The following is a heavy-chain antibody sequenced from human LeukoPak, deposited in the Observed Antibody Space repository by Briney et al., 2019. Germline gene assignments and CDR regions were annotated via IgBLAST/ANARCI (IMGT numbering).Heavy chain of an antibody. CDR1: GFTFSSYT. J-gene: IGHJ6*03. CDR3: ARFAAGGSYYYYMDV. Sequence: GGSLRLSCAASGFTFSSYTMNWVRQPPGKGLEWVSNIGTSSTTIYCADSVKGRFTISRDNAKNSLYLQMNSLRADDTAVYYCARFAAGGSYYYYMDVWGKGTTVTVSS. D-gene: IGHD6-25*01. CDR2: IGTSSTTI. V-gene: IGHV3-48*01.